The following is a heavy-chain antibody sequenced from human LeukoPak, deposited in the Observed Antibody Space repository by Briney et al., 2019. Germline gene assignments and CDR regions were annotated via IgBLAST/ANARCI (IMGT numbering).Heavy chain of an antibody. J-gene: IGHJ4*02. CDR2: INPNSGGT. Sequence: ASVKVSCKASGYTFTGYYMHWVRQAPGQGLEWMGWINPNSGGTNYAQKFQGRVTMTRDTSISTAYMELSRLRSDDTAVYYCARDRVDSSGYYRETLFDYWGQGTLVTVSS. V-gene: IGHV1-2*02. D-gene: IGHD3-22*01. CDR3: ARDRVDSSGYYRETLFDY. CDR1: GYTFTGYY.